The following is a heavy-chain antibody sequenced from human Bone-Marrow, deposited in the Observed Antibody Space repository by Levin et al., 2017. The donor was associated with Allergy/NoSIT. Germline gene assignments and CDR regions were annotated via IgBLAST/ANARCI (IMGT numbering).Heavy chain of an antibody. D-gene: IGHD3-10*01. CDR1: GFTFSDHF. V-gene: IGHV3-72*01. CDR3: ATAIILIRGVFTRT. Sequence: GESLKISCAASGFTFSDHFMDWVRQAPGKGLEWVGRIRNRANSYITEYAASVRGRFTISRDDSKNSLYLQMNSLKTEDTALYYCATAIILIRGVFTRTWGQGTLVTVSS. CDR2: IRNRANSYIT. J-gene: IGHJ5*02.